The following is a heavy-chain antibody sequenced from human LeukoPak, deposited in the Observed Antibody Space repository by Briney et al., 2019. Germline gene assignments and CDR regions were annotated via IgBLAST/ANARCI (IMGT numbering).Heavy chain of an antibody. CDR1: GGSITSYY. D-gene: IGHD3-9*01. J-gene: IGHJ4*02. CDR3: ARWYYDILTGNRYFDY. CDR2: IYYSGST. Sequence: PSETLSLTCTVSGGSITSYYWSWIRQPPGKGLEWIGYIYYSGSTNYNPSLKSRVTISVDTSKNQFSLKLSSVTAADTAVYYCARWYYDILTGNRYFDYWGQGTLVTLSS. V-gene: IGHV4-59*01.